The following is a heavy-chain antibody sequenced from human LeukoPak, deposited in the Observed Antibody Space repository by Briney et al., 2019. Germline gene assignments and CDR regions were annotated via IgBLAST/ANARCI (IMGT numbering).Heavy chain of an antibody. CDR3: ARPYYYGSGSPDY. J-gene: IGHJ4*02. CDR1: GFTFSSYE. Sequence: GGSLRLSCAASGFTFSSYEMNWVRQAPGKGLGWVSYISSSGSTIYYADSVKGRFTISRDNARNSLYLQMNSLRAEDTAVYYCARPYYYGSGSPDYWGQGTLVTVSS. D-gene: IGHD3-10*01. CDR2: ISSSGSTI. V-gene: IGHV3-48*03.